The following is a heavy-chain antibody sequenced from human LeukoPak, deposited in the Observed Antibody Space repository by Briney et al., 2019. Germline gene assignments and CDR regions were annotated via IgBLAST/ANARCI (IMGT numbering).Heavy chain of an antibody. Sequence: VASVKVSCKASGGTFSSFTINWLRQAPGLGLEWMGGIIPILDTPDYAQKFQGRVTITADESTRTVYMQLSSLRSEDTAVYYCAREAGYCGGNCLAYWGQGSLVIVSS. D-gene: IGHD2-21*02. CDR3: AREAGYCGGNCLAY. J-gene: IGHJ4*02. V-gene: IGHV1-69*13. CDR1: GGTFSSFT. CDR2: IIPILDTP.